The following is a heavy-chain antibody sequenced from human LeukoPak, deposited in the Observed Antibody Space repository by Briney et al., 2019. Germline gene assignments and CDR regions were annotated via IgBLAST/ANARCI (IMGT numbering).Heavy chain of an antibody. CDR2: IYSGGST. CDR3: ARGLYCSGGSCFAY. CDR1: GFTVSSNY. V-gene: IGHV3-66*01. Sequence: GGSLRLSCAASGFTVSSNYMSWVRQAPGKGLEWVSVIYSGGSTYYADSVKGRFTISRDNSKNTLCLQMNSLRAEDTAVYYCARGLYCSGGSCFAYWGQGTLVTVSS. J-gene: IGHJ4*02. D-gene: IGHD2-15*01.